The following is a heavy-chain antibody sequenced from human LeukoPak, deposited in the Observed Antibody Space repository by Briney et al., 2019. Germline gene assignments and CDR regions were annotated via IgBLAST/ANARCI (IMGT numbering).Heavy chain of an antibody. CDR1: GGSISSYY. V-gene: IGHV4-4*07. CDR3: ARAMPSGWYHAFDI. CDR2: IYPSGST. J-gene: IGHJ3*02. Sequence: SQTLSLTCTVSGGSISSYYSSWIRHPAGKGLEWIGRIYPSGSTNYNPSLKSRVTMSVDTSKNQFSLKLSSVTAADTAVYYCARAMPSGWYHAFDIWGQGTMVTVSS. D-gene: IGHD6-19*01.